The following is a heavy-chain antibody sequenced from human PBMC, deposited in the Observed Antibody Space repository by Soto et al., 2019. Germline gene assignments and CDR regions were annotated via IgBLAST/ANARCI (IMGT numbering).Heavy chain of an antibody. D-gene: IGHD2-15*01. Sequence: GGSLRLSCAASGFTFSSYAMSWVRQAPGKGLEWVSAISGSGGSTYYADSVKGRFTISRDNSKNTLYLQMNSLRAEDTAVYYCAKAYAALLYYYYYYMDVWGKGTTVTVSS. CDR2: ISGSGGST. CDR1: GFTFSSYA. CDR3: AKAYAALLYYYYYYMDV. V-gene: IGHV3-23*01. J-gene: IGHJ6*03.